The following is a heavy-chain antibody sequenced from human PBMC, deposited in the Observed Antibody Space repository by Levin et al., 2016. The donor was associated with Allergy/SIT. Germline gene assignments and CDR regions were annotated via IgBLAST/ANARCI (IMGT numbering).Heavy chain of an antibody. Sequence: VRQMPGKGLEWMGIIYPGDSDTRHSPSFEGQVTISADKSMSTAYLHWSSLKASDIAMYYCARLNGDYEGGMDVWGQGTTVTVSS. D-gene: IGHD4-17*01. V-gene: IGHV5-51*01. CDR3: ARLNGDYEGGMDV. CDR2: IYPGDSDT. J-gene: IGHJ6*02.